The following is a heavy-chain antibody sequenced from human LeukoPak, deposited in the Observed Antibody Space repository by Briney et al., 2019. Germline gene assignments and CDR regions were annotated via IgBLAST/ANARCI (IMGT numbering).Heavy chain of an antibody. CDR3: ARDWPPDY. CDR1: GFTFSSYE. J-gene: IGHJ4*02. V-gene: IGHV3-48*03. Sequence: GGSLRLSCAASGFTFSSYEMNWVRQAPGKGLEWVSYISSSGNTIYYADSVKGRSTISRDHAKNSLHLQMNSLRAEDTAVYYCARDWPPDYWGQGTLVTVSS. CDR2: ISSSGNTI.